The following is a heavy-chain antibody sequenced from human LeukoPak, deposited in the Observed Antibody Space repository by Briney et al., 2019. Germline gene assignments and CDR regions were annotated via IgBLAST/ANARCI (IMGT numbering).Heavy chain of an antibody. CDR3: AKDRCYCSGGSCYCHFDY. Sequence: GGSLRLSCAASGFTFSSYGMHWVRQAPGEGLEWVAVISYDGSNKYYADSVKGRFTISRDNSKNTLYLQMNSLRAEDTAVYYCAKDRCYCSGGSCYCHFDYWGQGTLVTVSS. V-gene: IGHV3-30*18. D-gene: IGHD2-15*01. CDR1: GFTFSSYG. J-gene: IGHJ4*02. CDR2: ISYDGSNK.